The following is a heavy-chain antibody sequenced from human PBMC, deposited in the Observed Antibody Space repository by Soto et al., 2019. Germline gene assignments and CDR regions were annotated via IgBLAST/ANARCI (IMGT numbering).Heavy chain of an antibody. Sequence: ASVKVSCKTSGYSFTDYKLHWVRQAPGQGLEWMGWVDPNGGGSNSAQKFQGSVTMTWDTSITTAYLDLTRLTTNDTATYFCATWVDYGDFEGFDFWGQGTLVTVP. CDR2: VDPNGGGS. CDR1: GYSFTDYK. D-gene: IGHD4-17*01. CDR3: ATWVDYGDFEGFDF. V-gene: IGHV1-2*04. J-gene: IGHJ4*02.